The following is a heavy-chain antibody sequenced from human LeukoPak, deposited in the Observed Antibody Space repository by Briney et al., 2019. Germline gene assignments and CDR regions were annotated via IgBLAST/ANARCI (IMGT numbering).Heavy chain of an antibody. Sequence: GGSLRLSCAASGFTFSSYAMSWVRQAPGKGLEWVSAISGSGGSTYYADSVKGRFTISRDNSKNTLYLQMNSLRAEDTAVYYCATYRRGYHDSSESYYFDYWGQGTLVTVSS. J-gene: IGHJ4*02. D-gene: IGHD3-22*01. CDR2: ISGSGGST. CDR1: GFTFSSYA. V-gene: IGHV3-23*01. CDR3: ATYRRGYHDSSESYYFDY.